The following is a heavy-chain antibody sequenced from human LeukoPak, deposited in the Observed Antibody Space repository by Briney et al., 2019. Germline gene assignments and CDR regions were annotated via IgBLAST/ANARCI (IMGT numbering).Heavy chain of an antibody. CDR1: GYTFTGYY. CDR3: ARTLSGSYWVVSRYYFDY. Sequence: ASVKVSCKASGYTFTGYYMHWVRQAPGQGLEWMGWINPNSGGTNYAQKFQGRVTMTRDTSISTAYMELRRLRSDDTAVYYCARTLSGSYWVVSRYYFDYWGQGTLVTVSS. V-gene: IGHV1-2*02. CDR2: INPNSGGT. D-gene: IGHD1-26*01. J-gene: IGHJ4*02.